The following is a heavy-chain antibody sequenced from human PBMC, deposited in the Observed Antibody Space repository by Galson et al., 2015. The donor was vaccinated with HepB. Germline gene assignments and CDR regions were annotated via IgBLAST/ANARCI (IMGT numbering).Heavy chain of an antibody. CDR2: IYSSGST. Sequence: TLSLTCTVSGRSISSGGYYWTWIRQHPGTGPGMGLELIDYIYSSGSTYYNPSLKSRVTISGDTSKNQFFLNLTSVTSADTAVYYCARSMITFGGVTPLDCWGQGTLVTVSS. CDR1: GRSISSGGYY. CDR3: ARSMITFGGVTPLDC. V-gene: IGHV4-31*03. D-gene: IGHD3-16*01. J-gene: IGHJ4*02.